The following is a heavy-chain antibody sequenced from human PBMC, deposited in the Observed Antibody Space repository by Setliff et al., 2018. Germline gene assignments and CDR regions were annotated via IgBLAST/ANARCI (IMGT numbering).Heavy chain of an antibody. CDR2: VYRGGSTT. J-gene: IGHJ4*02. CDR1: GFTFRSYE. Sequence: PGGSLRLSCAASGFTFRSYEMNWVRQAPGKRLEWVSVVYRGGSTTFYADSVKGRFTISGDDSKNTLYLQMNSLRAEDTAVYYCARDQGSYGYRAFDFWGQGTLVTVSS. CDR3: ARDQGSYGYRAFDF. D-gene: IGHD5-18*01. V-gene: IGHV3-23*03.